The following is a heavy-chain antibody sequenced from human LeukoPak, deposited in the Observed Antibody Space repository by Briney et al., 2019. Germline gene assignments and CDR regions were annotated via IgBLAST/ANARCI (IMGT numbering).Heavy chain of an antibody. CDR3: VSYYDSSGYFQTGLDY. Sequence: GGSLRLSCAASGFTFSSYSMNWVRQAPGKGLEWVSSISSSSSYIYYADSAKGRFTISRDNAKNSLYLQMNSLRAEDTAVYYCVSYYDSSGYFQTGLDYWGQGTLVTVSS. J-gene: IGHJ4*02. CDR1: GFTFSSYS. D-gene: IGHD3-22*01. V-gene: IGHV3-21*01. CDR2: ISSSSSYI.